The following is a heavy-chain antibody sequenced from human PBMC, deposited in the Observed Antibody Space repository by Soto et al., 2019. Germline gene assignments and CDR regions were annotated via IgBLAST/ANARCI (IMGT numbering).Heavy chain of an antibody. CDR3: AREEGYCNGGPCYRGAFDF. Sequence: EVQLVESGGGLVKPGGSPRLSCAASGFTFSDYSMLWVRQAPGKGLEWLAFIGNSNNPTFYADSVRGRFIISRDNPKNSVYLQMNSLREEDTAVYFCAREEGYCNGGPCYRGAFDFWGQGTIVTVSS. CDR1: GFTFSDYS. CDR2: IGNSNNPT. J-gene: IGHJ3*01. D-gene: IGHD2-15*01. V-gene: IGHV3-21*02.